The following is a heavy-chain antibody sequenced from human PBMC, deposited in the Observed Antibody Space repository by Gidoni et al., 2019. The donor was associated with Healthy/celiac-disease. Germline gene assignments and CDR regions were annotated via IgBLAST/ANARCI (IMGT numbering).Heavy chain of an antibody. CDR3: ARDFQRTGLLPTQFDY. Sequence: QVQLVESGGGVVQPGRSLRLSCAASGFTFSSSAMHWVRQAPGKGLEWVAVISYDGSNKYYADSVKGRFPISRDNSKNTLYLQMNSLRAEDTAVYYCARDFQRTGLLPTQFDYWGQGTLVTVSS. V-gene: IGHV3-30-3*01. D-gene: IGHD4-17*01. CDR2: ISYDGSNK. CDR1: GFTFSSSA. J-gene: IGHJ4*02.